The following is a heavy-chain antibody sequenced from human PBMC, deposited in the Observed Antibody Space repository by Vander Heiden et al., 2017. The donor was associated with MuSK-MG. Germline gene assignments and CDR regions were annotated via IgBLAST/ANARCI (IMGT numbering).Heavy chain of an antibody. V-gene: IGHV3-23*01. CDR3: SSDDYVDYHRPFDY. D-gene: IGHD4-17*01. CDR2: ISGSGGRT. CDR1: GFTFRSYA. J-gene: IGHJ4*01. Sequence: EVQPLESGGGLVQPGGSLRLSCAASGFTFRSYAMSWVRQAPGKGLEWASAISGSGGRTYYADAVKGRFTISRDNSKNTLYLQMRRLRAEDTAVYYCSSDDYVDYHRPFDYWCHGTLVTVAS.